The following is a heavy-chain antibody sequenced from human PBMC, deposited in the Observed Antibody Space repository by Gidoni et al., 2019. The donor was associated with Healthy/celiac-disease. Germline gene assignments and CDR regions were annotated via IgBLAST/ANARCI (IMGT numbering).Heavy chain of an antibody. CDR2: ISGSGGST. V-gene: IGHV3-23*01. Sequence: EVQLLESGGGLVQPGGSLRLSCAASGFTFSSYAMSWVRQAPGKGLEWVSAISGSGGSTYYADSVKGRFTISRDNSKNTLYLQMNSLRAEDTAVYYCATTPYSGTNLEWLFLDYWGQGTLVTVSS. D-gene: IGHD3-3*01. J-gene: IGHJ4*02. CDR3: ATTPYSGTNLEWLFLDY. CDR1: GFTFSSYA.